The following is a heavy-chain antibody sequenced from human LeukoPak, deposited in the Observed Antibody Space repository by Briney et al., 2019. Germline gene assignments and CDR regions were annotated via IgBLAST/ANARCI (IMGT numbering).Heavy chain of an antibody. CDR2: INHSGST. J-gene: IGHJ6*03. CDR3: ARRFSYYYYYMDV. D-gene: IGHD3-3*01. V-gene: IGHV4-34*01. Sequence: SETLSLTCAVYGGSFSGYYWSWIRQPPGKGLEWIGEINHSGSTNYNPSLKSRVTISVDTSKNQFSLKLSSVTAADTAVYYCARRFSYYYYYMDVWGKGTTVTVSS. CDR1: GGSFSGYY.